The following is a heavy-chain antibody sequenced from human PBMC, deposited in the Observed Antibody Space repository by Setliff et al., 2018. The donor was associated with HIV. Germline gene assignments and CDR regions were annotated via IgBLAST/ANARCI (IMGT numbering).Heavy chain of an antibody. J-gene: IGHJ4*02. CDR3: TKGRLGQADY. CDR1: GASISTYY. CDR2: THISGIT. D-gene: IGHD4-17*01. V-gene: IGHV4-59*01. Sequence: SETLSLTCTVSGASISTYYWSWIRQPPGKGLEWIGYTHISGITKYNPSLKRRVTISIDKSRKYFSLKLPSVTAADTAMYFCTKGRLGQADYWGQGTLVTVSS.